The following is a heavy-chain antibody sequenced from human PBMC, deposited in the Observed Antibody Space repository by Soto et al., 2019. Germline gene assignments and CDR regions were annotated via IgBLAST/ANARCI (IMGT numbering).Heavy chain of an antibody. CDR3: ARDVNYYDSSGYYSGNDY. D-gene: IGHD3-22*01. V-gene: IGHV1-69*13. Sequence: SVKVSCKASGGTFSSYAISWVRQAPGQGLEWMGGIIPIFGTANYAQKFQGRVTITADESTSTAYMELSSLRSEDTAVYYCARDVNYYDSSGYYSGNDYWGQGTLVTVSS. CDR1: GGTFSSYA. CDR2: IIPIFGTA. J-gene: IGHJ4*02.